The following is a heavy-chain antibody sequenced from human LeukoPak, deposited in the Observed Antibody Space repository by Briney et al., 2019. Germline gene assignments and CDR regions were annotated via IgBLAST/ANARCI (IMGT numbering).Heavy chain of an antibody. V-gene: IGHV1-2*02. J-gene: IGHJ3*02. CDR2: INPNSGGT. D-gene: IGHD6-13*01. Sequence: ASVKVSCKASGYTFTGYYMDWVRQARGQGLEWMGWINPNSGGTNYAQKFQGRVTMTRDTSISTAYMELSRLRSDDTAVYYCARLSVAAALGLDIWGQGTMVTVSS. CDR1: GYTFTGYY. CDR3: ARLSVAAALGLDI.